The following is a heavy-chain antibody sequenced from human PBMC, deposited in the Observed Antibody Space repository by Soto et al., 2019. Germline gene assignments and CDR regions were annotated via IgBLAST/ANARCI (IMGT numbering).Heavy chain of an antibody. J-gene: IGHJ1*01. CDR2: INPSTGST. D-gene: IGHD6-6*01. CDR1: GYTFTSSY. Sequence: ASVKVSCKASGYTFTSSYVHWVRQAPGQGLEYMGLINPSTGSTTYAQKFQGRVTMTRDTSTSTVYMELSSLRSEDTAVYYCARGASEYRSSSEYFQHWG. CDR3: ARGASEYRSSSEYFQH. V-gene: IGHV1-46*01.